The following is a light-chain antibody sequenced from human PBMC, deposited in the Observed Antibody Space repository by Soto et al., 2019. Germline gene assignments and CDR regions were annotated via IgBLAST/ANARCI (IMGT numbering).Light chain of an antibody. CDR3: SSYTSSHTVV. CDR2: DVS. CDR1: SSDVGGYNY. Sequence: QSALTQPASVSGSPGQSITISCTGTSSDVGGYNYVSWFQQHPGKAPKLMIFDVSNRPSGVSNRFSGSKSGNTASLTISGLQAVDEADYYCSSYTSSHTVVFGGGTKLTVL. J-gene: IGLJ2*01. V-gene: IGLV2-14*01.